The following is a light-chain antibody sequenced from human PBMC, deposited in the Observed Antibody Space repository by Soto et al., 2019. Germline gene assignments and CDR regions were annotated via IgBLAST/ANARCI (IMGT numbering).Light chain of an antibody. CDR2: DVS. J-gene: IGKJ5*01. Sequence: EIVMTQSPATLSVKQGERATLSCRAGQGVTTNFAWYQQKSGQSPRLLIYDVSIRATGVPARFSATGSETDFTLTISGLQSEDSAVYFCQQYNNWPFSFGQGTRLEI. V-gene: IGKV3-15*01. CDR3: QQYNNWPFS. CDR1: QGVTTN.